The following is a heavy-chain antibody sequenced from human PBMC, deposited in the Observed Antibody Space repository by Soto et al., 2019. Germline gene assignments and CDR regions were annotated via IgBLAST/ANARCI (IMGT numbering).Heavy chain of an antibody. CDR1: GYTFTSYG. V-gene: IGHV1-18*01. CDR3: AKDRRITMVRGVLRAFDS. J-gene: IGHJ4*01. CDR2: ISAYNGNT. D-gene: IGHD3-10*01. Sequence: ASVKVSCKASGYTFTSYGISWVRQAPGQGLEWMGWISAYNGNTNYAQKLQGRVTMTTDTSTSTAYMELRSLRAEDTAVYYCAKDRRITMVRGVLRAFDSWGQGNQVTVSS.